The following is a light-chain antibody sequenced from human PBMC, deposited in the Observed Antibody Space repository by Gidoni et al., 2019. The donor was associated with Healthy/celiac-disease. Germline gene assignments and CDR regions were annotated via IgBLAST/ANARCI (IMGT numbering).Light chain of an antibody. CDR1: QSVSSY. CDR2: DAS. V-gene: IGKV3-11*01. J-gene: IGKJ5*01. Sequence: EIVLTQSPATLSLSPGERATLSCRASQSVSSYLAWYQQKHGKAPRLLIYDASNRATGIPARFSGSGSGTDFTITISSLEPEDFAVYYCQQRSNWPRFTFGQGTRLEIK. CDR3: QQRSNWPRFT.